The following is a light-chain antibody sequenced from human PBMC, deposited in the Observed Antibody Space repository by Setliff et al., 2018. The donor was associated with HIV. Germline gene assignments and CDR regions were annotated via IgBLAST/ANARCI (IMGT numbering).Light chain of an antibody. CDR1: SSNIGDNF. CDR2: GND. V-gene: IGLV1-51*01. CDR3: ATWDYSLPAGV. J-gene: IGLJ3*02. Sequence: QSALTQPPSVSAAPGQKVTISCSGSSSNIGDNFVAWYQQFPGKVPKLLIYGNDKRPSGIPDRFSGSKSGTTATLGITGLQTGDEANYYCATWDYSLPAGVFGGGTKVTVL.